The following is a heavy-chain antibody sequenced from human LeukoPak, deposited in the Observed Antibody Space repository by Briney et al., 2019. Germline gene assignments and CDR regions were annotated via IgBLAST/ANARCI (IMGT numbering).Heavy chain of an antibody. J-gene: IGHJ4*02. CDR3: ARIVVATGRIDY. V-gene: IGHV4-61*02. D-gene: IGHD5-12*01. Sequence: SETLSLTCTVSGGSISSGSYYWSWIRQPAGKGLEWIGRIYTTGSTNYNPSLKSRVTISVDTSKNQFSLKLSSVTAADTAVYYCARIVVATGRIDYWSQGALVTVSS. CDR2: IYTTGST. CDR1: GGSISSGSYY.